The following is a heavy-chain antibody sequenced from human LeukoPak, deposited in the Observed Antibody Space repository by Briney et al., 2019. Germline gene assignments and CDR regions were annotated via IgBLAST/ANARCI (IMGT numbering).Heavy chain of an antibody. CDR2: IYNRGST. V-gene: IGHV4-31*03. CDR1: GGSMSSVNYY. D-gene: IGHD3-22*01. CDR3: ARAYYYDSRFPFDS. J-gene: IGHJ4*02. Sequence: SETLSLTCTLSGGSMSSVNYYWNWIRQHPGKGLEWIGYIYNRGSTNFNPSLKSRVTISLDTSKNQFSLSLSSVTAADTAVYYCARAYYYDSRFPFDSWGQGTLVTVSS.